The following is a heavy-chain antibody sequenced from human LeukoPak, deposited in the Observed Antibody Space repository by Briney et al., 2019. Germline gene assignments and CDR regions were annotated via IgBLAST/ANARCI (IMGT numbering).Heavy chain of an antibody. CDR2: INHSGST. Sequence: SETQSLTCAVYGGSVSGYYWSWIRQPPGKGLEWIGEINHSGSTNYNPSLKSRVTISVDTSKNQFSLKLSSVTAADTAVYYCARGRSGSYRRWFDPWGQGTLVTVSS. V-gene: IGHV4-34*01. D-gene: IGHD3-10*01. J-gene: IGHJ5*02. CDR3: ARGRSGSYRRWFDP. CDR1: GGSVSGYY.